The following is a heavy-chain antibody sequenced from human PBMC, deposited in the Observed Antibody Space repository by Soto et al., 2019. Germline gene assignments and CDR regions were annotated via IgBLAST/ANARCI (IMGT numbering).Heavy chain of an antibody. CDR1: GFIVSSTY. J-gene: IGHJ3*02. V-gene: IGHV3-66*01. CDR3: AREPRYCSGGSCSITGDAYAI. D-gene: IGHD2-15*01. CDR2: ISNGGDT. Sequence: EVQLVESGGGLVQPGGSLRLSCAASGFIVSSTYMSWVRQAPGKGLEWVSVISNGGDTHYADSVKGRFSLSRDISNNTLHLQMRSLSAEDRAVYYCAREPRYCSGGSCSITGDAYAIWGQGTMVTVSS.